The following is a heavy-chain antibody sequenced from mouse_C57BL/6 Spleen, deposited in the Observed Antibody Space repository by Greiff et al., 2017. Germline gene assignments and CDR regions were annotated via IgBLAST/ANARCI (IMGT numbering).Heavy chain of an antibody. CDR1: GYAFSSSW. V-gene: IGHV1-82*01. CDR2: IYPGDGDT. Sequence: VQPQQSGPELVKPGASVKISCKASGYAFSSSWMNWVKQRPGKGLEWIGRIYPGDGDTNYNGKFKGKATLTADKSSSTAYMQLSSLTSEDSAVYFCAREPYYYGSSYYYFDYWGQGTTLTVSS. J-gene: IGHJ2*01. D-gene: IGHD1-1*01. CDR3: AREPYYYGSSYYYFDY.